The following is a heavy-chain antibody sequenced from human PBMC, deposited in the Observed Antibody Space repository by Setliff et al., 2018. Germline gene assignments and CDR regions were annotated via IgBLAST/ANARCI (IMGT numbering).Heavy chain of an antibody. Sequence: ASVKVSCKASGYTFTSYAVNWVRQAPGQGLEWMGWINTNTGNPRYAQGFTGRFVFSLDTSVSTAYLQISSLKAEDTAVYYCAREGRRYYDSSGYYYDPYYYYYMDVWGKGTTVTV. D-gene: IGHD3-22*01. CDR2: INTNTGNP. V-gene: IGHV7-4-1*02. CDR1: GYTFTSYA. J-gene: IGHJ6*03. CDR3: AREGRRYYDSSGYYYDPYYYYYMDV.